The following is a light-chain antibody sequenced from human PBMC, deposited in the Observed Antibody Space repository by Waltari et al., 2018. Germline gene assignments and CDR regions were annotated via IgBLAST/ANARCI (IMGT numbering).Light chain of an antibody. CDR1: SSDVGGYNY. CDR2: DVT. CDR3: CSYAGSDTYV. Sequence: QSALTQPRSVSGSPGQSVAISCTGTSSDVGGYNYVSWYQQHPGKAPKIVIYDVTKRPSGVPVRLSGSKSGNTASLAISGLQAEDEADYYCCSYAGSDTYVFGTGTEVTVL. J-gene: IGLJ1*01. V-gene: IGLV2-11*01.